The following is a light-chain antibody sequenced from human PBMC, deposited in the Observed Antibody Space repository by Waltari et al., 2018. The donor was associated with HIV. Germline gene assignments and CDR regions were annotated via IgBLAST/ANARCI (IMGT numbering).Light chain of an antibody. CDR3: SSYSVTNTLV. CDR1: NSDIGPSTY. CDR2: EVS. Sequence: QSALTQPASVSGSLGQSIPISCSGTNSDIGPSTYVSWYQHPPGKAPKPIIYEVSDRPSGVSNRFSGSKSGKTASLTISGLRPEDEATYYCSSYSVTNTLVFGGGTNLAVL. J-gene: IGLJ2*01. V-gene: IGLV2-14*01.